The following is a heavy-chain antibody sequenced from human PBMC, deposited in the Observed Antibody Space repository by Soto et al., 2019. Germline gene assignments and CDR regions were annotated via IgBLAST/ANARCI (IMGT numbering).Heavy chain of an antibody. CDR3: ATDEGQHYDSSGYWD. V-gene: IGHV1-69*01. D-gene: IGHD3-22*01. CDR1: GGTFSSYA. Sequence: QVQLVQSGAEVKKPGSSVKVSCKASGGTFSSYAISWVRQAPGQGLEWMGGIIPIFGTANYEQKFQGRVTITADESTITAYMELSSLRSDDTAVYYCATDEGQHYDSSGYWDWGQGTLVTVSS. CDR2: IIPIFGTA. J-gene: IGHJ4*02.